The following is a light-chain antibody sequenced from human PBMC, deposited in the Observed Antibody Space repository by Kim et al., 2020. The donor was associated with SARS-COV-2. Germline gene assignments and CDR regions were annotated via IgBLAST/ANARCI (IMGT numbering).Light chain of an antibody. CDR1: QSVSSY. CDR2: DAS. Sequence: IVLTQSPGTLSLSPGERVTLSCRASQSVSSYLAWYQQKPGQAPRLLIYDASNWATGIPARFSGSGSGTDFTLTISSLEPEDFAVYYCQQRGSYPLTFGGGTKVDIK. J-gene: IGKJ4*01. V-gene: IGKV3-11*01. CDR3: QQRGSYPLT.